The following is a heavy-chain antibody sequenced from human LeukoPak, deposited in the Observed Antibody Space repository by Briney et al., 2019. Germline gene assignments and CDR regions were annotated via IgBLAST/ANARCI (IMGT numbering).Heavy chain of an antibody. D-gene: IGHD2-2*01. CDR1: GFTFSTYT. CDR3: ARVGTTNYYFYYMDV. CDR2: VSSSGGTI. J-gene: IGHJ6*03. V-gene: IGHV3-48*04. Sequence: GGSLRLSCAAPGFTFSTYTMNWVRQAPGKGLEWVSYVSSSGGTIYYADSVKGRFTISRDNAKNSLYLQMNSLRAEDAAVYYCARVGTTNYYFYYMDVWGKGTTVTVSS.